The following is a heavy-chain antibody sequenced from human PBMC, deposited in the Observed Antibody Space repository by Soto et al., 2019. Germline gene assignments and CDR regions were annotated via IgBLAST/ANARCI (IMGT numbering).Heavy chain of an antibody. Sequence: PSETLSLTCTGSGDYINNDYWSWRRQSPGKGLEMIGYIFYTGSTYYNPSLNSRVTISVDRSNNQFSLHLSYMTAADTAMYYCSRLTIMAEFDYSGQGKLVTVSS. D-gene: IGHD3-16*01. CDR1: GDYINNDY. CDR3: SRLTIMAEFDY. J-gene: IGHJ4*02. CDR2: IFYTGST. V-gene: IGHV4-59*08.